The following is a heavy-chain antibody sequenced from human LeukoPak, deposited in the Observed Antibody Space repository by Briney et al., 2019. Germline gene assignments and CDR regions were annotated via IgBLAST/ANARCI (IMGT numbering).Heavy chain of an antibody. Sequence: GGSLRLSCAASGFSFSSNWMHWVRQAPGKGLVWVSRINRDGSSTNYADSVKGRFTISRDNAKNTLYLQMNSLRAEDTAVYYCTRESGSAYQFDYWGQGTLVTVSS. CDR2: INRDGSST. D-gene: IGHD3-10*01. CDR1: GFSFSSNW. J-gene: IGHJ4*02. CDR3: TRESGSAYQFDY. V-gene: IGHV3-74*01.